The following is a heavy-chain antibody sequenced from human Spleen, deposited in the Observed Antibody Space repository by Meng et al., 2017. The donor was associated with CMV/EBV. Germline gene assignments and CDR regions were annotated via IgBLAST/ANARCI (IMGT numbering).Heavy chain of an antibody. D-gene: IGHD3-22*01. CDR3: ARESLHSGGYYAFDY. Sequence: SETLSLTCAVYGGSFSGYYLSWIRQSPGKGLEWIGEINNRASTNYIPSLRSRVTISLDTSNKQVPLRLTSVTAADTAVYYCARESLHSGGYYAFDYWGQGALVTVSS. J-gene: IGHJ4*02. CDR1: GGSFSGYY. V-gene: IGHV4-34*01. CDR2: INNRAST.